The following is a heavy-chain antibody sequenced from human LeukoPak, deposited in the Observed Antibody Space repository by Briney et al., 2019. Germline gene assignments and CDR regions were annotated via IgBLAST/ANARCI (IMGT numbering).Heavy chain of an antibody. V-gene: IGHV1-2*02. CDR2: INPNRGGT. CDR1: GYTFTGYY. D-gene: IGHD5-18*01. CDR3: ARDHERRGYSYGLDYYYMDV. J-gene: IGHJ6*03. Sequence: ASVKVSCKASGYTFTGYYMHWVRQAPGQGLEWMGWINPNRGGTNYAQKFQGRVTMTRDTSISTAYMELSRLRSDDTAVYYCARDHERRGYSYGLDYYYMDVWGKGTTVTISS.